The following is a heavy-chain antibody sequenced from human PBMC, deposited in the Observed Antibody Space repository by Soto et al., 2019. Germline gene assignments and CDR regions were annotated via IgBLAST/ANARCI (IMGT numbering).Heavy chain of an antibody. J-gene: IGHJ4*02. Sequence: GGSLRLSCAASGFTFSSYGMHWVRQAPGKGLEWVAVISYDGSNKYYADSVKGRFTISRDNSKNTLYLQMNSLRAEDTAVYYCAKDGFGYCSGGSCPKFDYWGQGTLVTVSS. CDR2: ISYDGSNK. D-gene: IGHD2-15*01. CDR3: AKDGFGYCSGGSCPKFDY. V-gene: IGHV3-30*18. CDR1: GFTFSSYG.